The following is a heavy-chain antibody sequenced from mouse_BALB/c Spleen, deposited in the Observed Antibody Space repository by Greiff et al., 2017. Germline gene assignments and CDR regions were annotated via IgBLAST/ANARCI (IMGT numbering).Heavy chain of an antibody. CDR1: GYTFTDYN. Sequence: EVQVVESGPELVKPGASVKISCKASGYTFTDYNMHWVKQSHGKSLEWIGYIYPYNGGTGYNQKFKSKATLTVDNSSSTAYMELRSLTSEDSAVYYCAMGYGSSYSWFAYWGQGTLVTVSA. V-gene: IGHV1S29*02. D-gene: IGHD1-1*01. J-gene: IGHJ3*01. CDR2: IYPYNGGT. CDR3: AMGYGSSYSWFAY.